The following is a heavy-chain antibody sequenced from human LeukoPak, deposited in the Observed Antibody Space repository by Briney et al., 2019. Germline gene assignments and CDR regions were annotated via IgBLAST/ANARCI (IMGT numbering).Heavy chain of an antibody. V-gene: IGHV5-51*01. J-gene: IGHJ4*02. Sequence: GESLKISCKGSGYSFSTYRIGWVRQMPGKGLEWMGIIYPGDSDIRYSPSFQGQVTMSVDKSIRTAHLQWSSLRASDTAMYYCVRHLSDITSCPNYWGPGTLVTVAS. D-gene: IGHD2-2*01. CDR1: GYSFSTYR. CDR2: IYPGDSDI. CDR3: VRHLSDITSCPNY.